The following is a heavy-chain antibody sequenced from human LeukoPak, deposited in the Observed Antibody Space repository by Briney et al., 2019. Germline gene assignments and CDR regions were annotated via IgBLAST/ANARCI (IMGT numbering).Heavy chain of an antibody. J-gene: IGHJ6*03. V-gene: IGHV3-21*01. Sequence: QTGGSLRLSCAASGFTFSSYSMNWVRQAPGKGLEWVLSISSSSSYIYYADSVKGRFTISRDDAKNSLYLQMNSLRAEDTAVYYCARGKNVVVPAAKRNYYYYYYMDVWGKGTTVTVSS. CDR3: ARGKNVVVPAAKRNYYYYYYMDV. D-gene: IGHD2-2*01. CDR1: GFTFSSYS. CDR2: ISSSSSYI.